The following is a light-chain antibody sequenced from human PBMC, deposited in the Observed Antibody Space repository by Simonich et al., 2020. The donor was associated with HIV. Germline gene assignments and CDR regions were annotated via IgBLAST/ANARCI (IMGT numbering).Light chain of an antibody. Sequence: DIVMTQSPLSLPVTPGEPASISCRPSQSLLHFNGYNYLDWYLQKPGQSPQLLIYLGSNRASGVPDRFSGSGSGTDFTLKISRVEAEDVGVYYCMQALQTPYTFGQGTKLEI. CDR2: LGS. J-gene: IGKJ2*01. CDR1: QSLLHFNGYNY. CDR3: MQALQTPYT. V-gene: IGKV2-28*01.